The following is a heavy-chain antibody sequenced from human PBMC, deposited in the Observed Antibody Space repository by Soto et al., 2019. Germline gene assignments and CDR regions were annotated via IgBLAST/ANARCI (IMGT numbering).Heavy chain of an antibody. D-gene: IGHD3-22*01. J-gene: IGHJ4*02. CDR3: ASSSLSTYYYDSSGYSEGKFDY. Sequence: ETLSLTCAVYGGSFSGYYWSWIRQPPGKGLEWVGEINHSGSTNYNPSLKSRVTISVDTSKNQFSLKLSSVTAADTAVYYCASSSLSTYYYDSSGYSEGKFDYWGQGTLVTVSS. CDR2: INHSGST. CDR1: GGSFSGYY. V-gene: IGHV4-34*01.